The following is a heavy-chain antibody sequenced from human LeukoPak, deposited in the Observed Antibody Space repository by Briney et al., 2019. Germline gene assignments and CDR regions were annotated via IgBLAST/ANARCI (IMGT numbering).Heavy chain of an antibody. V-gene: IGHV1-69*04. Sequence: ASVKVSCKASGGTFSSYAISWVRQAPGQGLEWMGRIIPILGIANYAQKFQGRVTITADESTSTAYMELSSLRSEDTAVYYCAGDPKYYDFWSGLHYWGQGTLVTVSS. CDR3: AGDPKYYDFWSGLHY. CDR2: IIPILGIA. CDR1: GGTFSSYA. J-gene: IGHJ4*02. D-gene: IGHD3-3*01.